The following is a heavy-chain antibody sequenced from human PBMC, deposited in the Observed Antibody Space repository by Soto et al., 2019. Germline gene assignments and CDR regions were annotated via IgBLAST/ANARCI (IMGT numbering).Heavy chain of an antibody. J-gene: IGHJ4*02. CDR1: GGSISKSNYF. CDR2: IRYSGTT. CDR3: ARLGWGNGDSDY. D-gene: IGHD2-21*01. V-gene: IGHV4-39*01. Sequence: QLQLQESGPGLVKSSETLSLTCTVSGGSISKSNYFWGWIRQAPGKGLEWIASIRYSGTTSYNSSLKSRVGISVDTSKNQFSLELNSVTAADTAVYYCARLGWGNGDSDYWGQGTLVTVSS.